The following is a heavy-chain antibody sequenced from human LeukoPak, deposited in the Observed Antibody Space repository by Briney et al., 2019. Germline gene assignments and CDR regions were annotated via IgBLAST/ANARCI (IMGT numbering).Heavy chain of an antibody. CDR2: VSGSGST. V-gene: IGHV4-59*12. J-gene: IGHJ6*03. D-gene: IGHD3-9*01. CDR1: GDSMRSDF. Sequence: PSETLSLTCLVSGDSMRSDFWSWIRQPPGKGLEWIGYVSGSGSTNYNPTVKSRVTISLDTSKKQFSLKLSSVTAADTAVYYCARLVRYFDWSDPPYYYYYMDVWGKGTTVTISS. CDR3: ARLVRYFDWSDPPYYYYYMDV.